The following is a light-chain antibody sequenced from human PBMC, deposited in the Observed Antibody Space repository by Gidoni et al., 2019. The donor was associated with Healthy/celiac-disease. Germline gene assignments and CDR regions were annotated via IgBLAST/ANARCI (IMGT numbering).Light chain of an antibody. V-gene: IGLV3-9*01. CDR1: NIGSKN. CDR3: QVWDSSTEGV. CDR2: RDG. Sequence: SYELTQPLSVSVALRQTARITCGGNNIGSKNVHWYQQKPGQAPVLVIYRDGNRPSGIPERFSGSNSGNTATLTISRAQAGDEADYYCQVWDSSTEGVFGTGTKVTVL. J-gene: IGLJ1*01.